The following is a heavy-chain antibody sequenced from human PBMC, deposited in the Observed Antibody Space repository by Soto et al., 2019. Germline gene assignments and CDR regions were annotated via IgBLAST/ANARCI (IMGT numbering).Heavy chain of an antibody. CDR3: ARGYIVGYCRGGSCYIAFDI. V-gene: IGHV1-8*01. CDR2: MNTNSGNT. CDR1: GYTFTSYD. J-gene: IGHJ3*02. D-gene: IGHD2-15*01. Sequence: QVQLVQSGAEVKKPGASVKVSCKASGYTFTSYDINWVRQATGPGLEWMGWMNTNSGNTGYAQKFQGRVPMTRSTSISTAYMELSSLRSEDTAVYYCARGYIVGYCRGGSCYIAFDIWGQGTMVTVSS.